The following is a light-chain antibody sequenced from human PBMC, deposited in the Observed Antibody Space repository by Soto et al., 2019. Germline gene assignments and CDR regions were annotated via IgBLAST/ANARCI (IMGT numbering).Light chain of an antibody. Sequence: QSVLTQPASVSGSPGQAITSSCSGSSSDVGAHNFVSWYQHHPGKAPKLMIYEVSNRPSGVSNRFSGSKSGNTASLTISGLQAEDEADYYCNSYTSSNTYVFGSGTKVTV. CDR2: EVS. CDR3: NSYTSSNTYV. CDR1: SSDVGAHNF. J-gene: IGLJ1*01. V-gene: IGLV2-14*01.